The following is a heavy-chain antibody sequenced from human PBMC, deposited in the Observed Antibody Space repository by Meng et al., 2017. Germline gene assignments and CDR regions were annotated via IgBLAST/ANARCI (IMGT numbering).Heavy chain of an antibody. CDR1: GFSLSPSGVG. CDR2: IYWDDDK. CDR3: AHCLYSSSCDY. V-gene: IGHV2-5*02. Sequence: QTTLKESCPKLVKPTQTSTLTCTFSGFSLSPSGVGVGWIRQPPGKALEWLALIYWDDDKRYSPSLKSRLTITKDTSKNQVVLTMTNMDPVDTATYYCAHCLYSSSCDYWGQGTLVTVSS. D-gene: IGHD6-13*01. J-gene: IGHJ4*02.